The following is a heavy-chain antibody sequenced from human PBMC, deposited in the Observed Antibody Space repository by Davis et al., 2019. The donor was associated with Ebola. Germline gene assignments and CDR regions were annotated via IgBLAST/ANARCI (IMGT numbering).Heavy chain of an antibody. J-gene: IGHJ4*02. CDR2: IYYTGST. Sequence: PSETLSLTCTVSGASITNSNYYWGCVRQPPGKGLEWIANIYYTGSTQYNPSIKSRVSMSVDTSKNQFSLKLTSVTAADTAMYYCSERGSSVWGQGTLVTVSS. D-gene: IGHD3-10*01. CDR1: GASITNSNYY. CDR3: SERGSSV. V-gene: IGHV4-39*07.